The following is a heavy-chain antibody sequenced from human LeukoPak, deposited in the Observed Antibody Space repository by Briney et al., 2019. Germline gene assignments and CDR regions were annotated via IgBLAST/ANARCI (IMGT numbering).Heavy chain of an antibody. CDR2: LRYDGSDK. V-gene: IGHV3-30*02. CDR3: ARDFSHGVKGAFEY. Sequence: PGGSLRHSCAASGLTFSRFGMHWVRQAPGKGLEWVAFLRYDGSDKEYAESVKGRFIISRDNSKNTLYVQMDSLRIEDTSVYFCARDFSHGVKGAFEYWGQGTLVTVSS. CDR1: GLTFSRFG. D-gene: IGHD3-16*02. J-gene: IGHJ4*02.